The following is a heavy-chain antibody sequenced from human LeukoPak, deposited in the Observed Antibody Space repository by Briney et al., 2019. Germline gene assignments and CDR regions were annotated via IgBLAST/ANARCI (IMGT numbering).Heavy chain of an antibody. D-gene: IGHD4-17*01. CDR3: ARAFGDYGDYLAHYYYGMDV. V-gene: IGHV4-34*01. CDR2: INHSGST. Sequence: SETLSLTCAVYGGSFSGYNWTWIRQPPGKGLEWIGEINHSGSTNYNPSLKSRVTISVDTSKNQFSLKVSSVTAADTAVYYCARAFGDYGDYLAHYYYGMDVWGQGTTVTVSS. J-gene: IGHJ6*02. CDR1: GGSFSGYN.